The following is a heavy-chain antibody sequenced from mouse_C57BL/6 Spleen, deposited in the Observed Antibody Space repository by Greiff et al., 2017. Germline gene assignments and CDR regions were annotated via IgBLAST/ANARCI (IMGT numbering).Heavy chain of an antibody. CDR2: INPNNGGT. D-gene: IGHD2-4*01. J-gene: IGHJ2*01. V-gene: IGHV1-26*01. Sequence: EVQLQQSGPELVKPGASVKISCKASGYTFTDYYMNWVKQSHGKSLEWIGDINPNNGGTSYNQKFKGKATLTVDKSSSTAYMELRSLTSEDSAVYYCAREYDYDVGYWGQGTTRTVSS. CDR1: GYTFTDYY. CDR3: AREYDYDVGY.